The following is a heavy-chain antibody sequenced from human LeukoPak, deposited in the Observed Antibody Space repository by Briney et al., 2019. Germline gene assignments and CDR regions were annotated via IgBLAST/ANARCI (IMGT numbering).Heavy chain of an antibody. CDR3: ARHRGYSLDAFDI. Sequence: PSETLSPTCTVSGGSISSSSYYWGWIRQPPGKGLEWIGSIYYSGSTYYNPSLKSRVTISVDTSKNQFSLKLSSVTAADTAVYYCARHRGYSLDAFDIWGQGTMVTVSS. V-gene: IGHV4-39*01. D-gene: IGHD5-18*01. CDR1: GGSISSSSYY. J-gene: IGHJ3*02. CDR2: IYYSGST.